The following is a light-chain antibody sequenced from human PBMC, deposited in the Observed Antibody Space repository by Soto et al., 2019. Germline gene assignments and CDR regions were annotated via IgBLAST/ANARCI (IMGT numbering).Light chain of an antibody. CDR1: SSDVVGYNY. Sequence: HSVLTQPASVFGSPGQSITISCTGTSSDVVGYNYVSWYQQHPGKAPKLMIYDVSNRPSGVSNRFSGSKSGNTASLTISGLQAEDEADYYCCSYAGSSTFSYVFGTGTKVTVL. V-gene: IGLV2-14*01. J-gene: IGLJ1*01. CDR2: DVS. CDR3: CSYAGSSTFSYV.